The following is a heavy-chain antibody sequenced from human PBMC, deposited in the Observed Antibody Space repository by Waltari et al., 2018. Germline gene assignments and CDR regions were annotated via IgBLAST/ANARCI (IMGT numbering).Heavy chain of an antibody. V-gene: IGHV4-31*01. CDR2: IYYSGST. D-gene: IGHD6-13*01. CDR1: GGSISSGGYY. J-gene: IGHJ3*02. CDR3: ASWGYSSSWGACDI. Sequence: QVQLQESGPGLVKPSQTLSLTCTVSGGSISSGGYYWSWIRQHPGKGLAWIGYIYYSGSTYYNPSLKSLVTRAVDTSKNQFSLKLSSVTAADTAVYYCASWGYSSSWGACDIWGQGTMVTVAS.